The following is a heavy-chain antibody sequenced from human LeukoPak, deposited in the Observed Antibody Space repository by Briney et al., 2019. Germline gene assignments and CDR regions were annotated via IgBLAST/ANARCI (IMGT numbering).Heavy chain of an antibody. V-gene: IGHV3-23*01. CDR2: ISGSGGST. CDR3: AKDRGLVGATGAFDI. J-gene: IGHJ3*02. CDR1: GFTFSSYA. Sequence: GGSLRLSCAASGFTFSSYAMSWVRQAPGKGLEWVSGISGSGGSTYYADSVKGRFTISRDNSKNTLYVQMNSLRAEDTAVYYCAKDRGLVGATGAFDIWGQGTMVTVSS. D-gene: IGHD1-26*01.